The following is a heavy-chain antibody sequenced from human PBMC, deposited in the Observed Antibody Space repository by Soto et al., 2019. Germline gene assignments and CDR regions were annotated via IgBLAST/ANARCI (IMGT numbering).Heavy chain of an antibody. Sequence: EVQLVESGGGLVQPGGSLRLFYAASGFTLSSYDIHWVRQATGEGLAWVSGIGSGGDTHYADSVKGRFIISREDGKNSLYLQMNYLRVGDTAVYYCTRKTPPTGMEVWGQGATVTVSS. J-gene: IGHJ6*02. CDR2: IGSGGDT. CDR1: GFTLSSYD. D-gene: IGHD3-9*01. V-gene: IGHV3-13*01. CDR3: TRKTPPTGMEV.